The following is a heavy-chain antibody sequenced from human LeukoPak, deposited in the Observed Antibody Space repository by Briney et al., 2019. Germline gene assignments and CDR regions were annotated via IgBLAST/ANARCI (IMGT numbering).Heavy chain of an antibody. V-gene: IGHV4-61*02. CDR1: GGSISSGSYY. CDR3: ARDDFGSY. J-gene: IGHJ4*02. D-gene: IGHD3-10*01. Sequence: PSETLSLTCTVSGGSISSGSYYWSWIRQPAGKGLEWIGRIYTSGSTNYNPSLKGRVTISVDTSKNQFSLKLSSVTAADTAVYYCARDDFGSYWGQGILVTVSS. CDR2: IYTSGST.